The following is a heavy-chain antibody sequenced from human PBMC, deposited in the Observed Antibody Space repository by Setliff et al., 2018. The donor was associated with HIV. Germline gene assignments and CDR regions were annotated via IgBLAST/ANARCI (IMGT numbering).Heavy chain of an antibody. CDR3: ARDGLLVAGIRFDY. CDR2: IIPIIGTT. Sequence: SVKVSCKASGGTLNSHAINWVRQAPGQGLEWMGGIIPIIGTTNYAQRFQGRVTITADESTSTAYMQLSSLRPEDTAVYFFARDGLLVAGIRFDYWGQGTLVTVSS. V-gene: IGHV1-69*13. CDR1: GGTLNSHA. D-gene: IGHD6-19*01. J-gene: IGHJ4*01.